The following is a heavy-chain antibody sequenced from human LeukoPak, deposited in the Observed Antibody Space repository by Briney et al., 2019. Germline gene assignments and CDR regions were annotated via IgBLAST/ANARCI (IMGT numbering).Heavy chain of an antibody. CDR2: ISSSGSTI. Sequence: GGSLRLSWAASGFTFSSYEMNWVRQAPEKGLEWVSYISSSGSTIYYADSVKGRFTISRDNAKNSLYLQMNSLRAEDTAVYYCARYCSSTSCYYYYYGMDVWGKGTTVTVSS. CDR1: GFTFSSYE. D-gene: IGHD2-2*01. CDR3: ARYCSSTSCYYYYYGMDV. V-gene: IGHV3-48*03. J-gene: IGHJ6*04.